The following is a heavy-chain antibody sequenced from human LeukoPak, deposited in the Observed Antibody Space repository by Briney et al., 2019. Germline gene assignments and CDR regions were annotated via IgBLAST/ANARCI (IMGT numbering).Heavy chain of an antibody. CDR3: ARGSLPIAYCGGDCYSGFDY. Sequence: SETLSLTCTVSGGSVSSGSYYWSWIRQPPGKGLEWIGEINHSGSTNYNPSLKSRVTISVDTSKNQFSLKLSSVTAADTAVYYCARGSLPIAYCGGDCYSGFDYWGQGTLVTVSS. D-gene: IGHD2-21*02. CDR1: GGSVSSGSYY. CDR2: INHSGST. V-gene: IGHV4-39*07. J-gene: IGHJ4*02.